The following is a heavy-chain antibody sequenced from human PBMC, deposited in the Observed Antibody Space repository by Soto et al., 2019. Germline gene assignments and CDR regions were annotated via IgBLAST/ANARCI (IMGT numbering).Heavy chain of an antibody. Sequence: QVQLVESGGGVVQPGRSLRLSCAASGFTFSSYGMHWVRQAPGKGLEWVAVIWDDGSNKYYADSVKGRFTISRDNSKNTLYLQMNSLRAEDTAVYYCARAAHSSSWSNLDYWGQGTLVTVSS. J-gene: IGHJ4*02. CDR2: IWDDGSNK. V-gene: IGHV3-33*01. CDR1: GFTFSSYG. CDR3: ARAAHSSSWSNLDY. D-gene: IGHD6-13*01.